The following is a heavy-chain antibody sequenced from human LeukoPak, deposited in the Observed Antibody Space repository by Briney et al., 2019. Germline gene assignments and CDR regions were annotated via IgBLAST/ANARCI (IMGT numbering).Heavy chain of an antibody. J-gene: IGHJ4*02. D-gene: IGHD6-25*01. V-gene: IGHV3-23*01. CDR3: AKDSRGFDY. CDR2: ISDSGSST. CDR1: GFTFSSYA. Sequence: GGSLRLSCAASGFTFSSYAMSWVRHTPGKGLEWVSSISDSGSSTYYADSVKGRFTISRDHSMNTLFLQMNSQRADDTALYYCAKDSRGFDYWGQGTLVTVSS.